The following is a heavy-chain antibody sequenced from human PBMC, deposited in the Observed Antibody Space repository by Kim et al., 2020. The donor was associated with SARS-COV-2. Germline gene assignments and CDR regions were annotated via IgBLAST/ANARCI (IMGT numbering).Heavy chain of an antibody. D-gene: IGHD6-13*01. V-gene: IGHV3-30*18. Sequence: GGSLRLSCAASGFTFSSYGMHWVRQAPGKGLEWVAVISYDGSNKYYADSVKGRFTISRDNSKNTLYLQMNSLRAEDTAVYYCAKLGSAGTQVYWGQGTLVTVSS. J-gene: IGHJ4*02. CDR1: GFTFSSYG. CDR2: ISYDGSNK. CDR3: AKLGSAGTQVY.